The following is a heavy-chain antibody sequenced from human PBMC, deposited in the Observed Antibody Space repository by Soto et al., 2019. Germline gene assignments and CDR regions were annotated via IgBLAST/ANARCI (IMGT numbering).Heavy chain of an antibody. Sequence: QVQLMQSGAEVRKPGASVRLSCETSGYNFNQYYIHWVRQAPGQVLEWMGIINLRVGTTEYAHKFRGRVTVTGDTSTKTAYMELRSLRSEDTAMYFCARGPEDSDVPRWDYWGQGTLVTVSS. V-gene: IGHV1-46*02. J-gene: IGHJ4*02. CDR1: GYNFNQYY. CDR3: ARGPEDSDVPRWDY. D-gene: IGHD1-26*01. CDR2: INLRVGTT.